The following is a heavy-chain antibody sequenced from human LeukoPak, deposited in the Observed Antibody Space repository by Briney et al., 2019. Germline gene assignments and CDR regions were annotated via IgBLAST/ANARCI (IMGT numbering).Heavy chain of an antibody. Sequence: SETLSLTCTVSGGSISSYYWSGIRQPPGKGLEWIGYVYYSGRTNYNPSLKSRVTISVDTSKNQFSLKLSSVTAADTAVYYCARTFSESYYYYGMDVWGQGTTVTVSS. J-gene: IGHJ6*02. D-gene: IGHD1-26*01. CDR1: GGSISSYY. CDR3: ARTFSESYYYYGMDV. V-gene: IGHV4-59*01. CDR2: VYYSGRT.